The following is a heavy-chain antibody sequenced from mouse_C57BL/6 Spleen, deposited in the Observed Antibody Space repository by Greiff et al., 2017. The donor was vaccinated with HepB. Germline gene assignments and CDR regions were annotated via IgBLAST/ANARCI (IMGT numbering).Heavy chain of an antibody. CDR3: ARWFITTVVATDYAMDY. V-gene: IGHV1-9*01. D-gene: IGHD1-1*01. J-gene: IGHJ4*01. CDR2: ILPGSGST. Sequence: VKLMESGAELMKPGASVKLSCKATGYTFTGYWIEWVKQRPGHGLEWIGEILPGSGSTNYNEKFKGKATFTADTSSNTAYMQLSSLTTEDSAIYYCARWFITTVVATDYAMDYWGQGTSVTVSS. CDR1: GYTFTGYW.